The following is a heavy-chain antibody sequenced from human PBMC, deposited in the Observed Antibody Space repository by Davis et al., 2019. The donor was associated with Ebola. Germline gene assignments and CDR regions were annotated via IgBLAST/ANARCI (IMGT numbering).Heavy chain of an antibody. Sequence: HTGGSLRLSCAASGFTFSSYWMHWVRQAPGKGLVWVSRIYSDGSSTSYADSVKGRFTISRDNSKNTLYLQMNSLRAEDTAVYYCAKDQWYYDFWSGPGSLDYWGQGTLVTVSS. CDR1: GFTFSSYW. V-gene: IGHV3-74*01. J-gene: IGHJ4*02. CDR2: IYSDGSST. D-gene: IGHD3-3*01. CDR3: AKDQWYYDFWSGPGSLDY.